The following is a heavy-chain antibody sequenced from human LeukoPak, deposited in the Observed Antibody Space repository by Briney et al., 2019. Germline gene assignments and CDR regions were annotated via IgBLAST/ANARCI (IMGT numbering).Heavy chain of an antibody. CDR2: VSSDGNNK. CDR1: GFTFSSYG. V-gene: IGHV3-30*18. CDR3: AKEGYYGSGSFPDY. J-gene: IGHJ4*02. Sequence: GGSLRLSCAAAGFTFSSYGMHWVRQAPAKGLEWLGVVSSDGNNKYYPDSVKGRFTISRDNSKNTLYLQMNSLRAEDTAVYYCAKEGYYGSGSFPDYWGRGTLVTVSS. D-gene: IGHD3-10*01.